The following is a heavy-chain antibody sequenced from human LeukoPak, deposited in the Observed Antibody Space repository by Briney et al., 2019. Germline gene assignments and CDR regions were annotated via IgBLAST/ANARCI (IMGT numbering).Heavy chain of an antibody. Sequence: GGSLRLSCAASGFTFSSYWMHWVRQAPGKGLVWVSRINSDGSSTSYADSVKGRFAISRDNAKNTLYLQMNSLRAEDTAVYYCAKSLYGSSFSFDYWGQGTLVTVSS. CDR1: GFTFSSYW. CDR3: AKSLYGSSFSFDY. D-gene: IGHD6-6*01. V-gene: IGHV3-74*01. J-gene: IGHJ4*02. CDR2: INSDGSST.